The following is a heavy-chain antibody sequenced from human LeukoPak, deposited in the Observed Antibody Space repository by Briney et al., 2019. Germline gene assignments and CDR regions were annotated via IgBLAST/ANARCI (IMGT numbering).Heavy chain of an antibody. Sequence: GGSLRLSCAASGFTVSSNYMTWVRQAPGKGLEGVSVIYSGGSTYYAASLKGRFTISRDNSKNTLYLQMNSLRAEDTAVYYCARSGLKGVYGLASWGQGTLVTVSS. CDR2: IYSGGST. V-gene: IGHV3-53*01. CDR1: GFTVSSNY. D-gene: IGHD3-10*01. J-gene: IGHJ5*02. CDR3: ARSGLKGVYGLAS.